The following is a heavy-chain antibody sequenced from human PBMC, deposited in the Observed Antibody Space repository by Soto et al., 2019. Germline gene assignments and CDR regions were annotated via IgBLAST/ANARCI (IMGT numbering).Heavy chain of an antibody. CDR1: GGSISSSTYY. V-gene: IGHV4-39*01. D-gene: IGHD2-2*01. Sequence: PSETLSLTCTVSGGSISSSTYYWGWIRQPPGKGLEWIGSIYSSGSTYYSPSLKSRVTISVDPSKNQFSLNLTSVTAADRAVYYCARRKGIWYYSGMEVWGQGTRVIVSS. J-gene: IGHJ6*02. CDR2: IYSSGST. CDR3: ARRKGIWYYSGMEV.